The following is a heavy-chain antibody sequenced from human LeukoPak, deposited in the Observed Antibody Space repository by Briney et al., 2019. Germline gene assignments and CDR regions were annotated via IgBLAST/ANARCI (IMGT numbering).Heavy chain of an antibody. V-gene: IGHV3-48*01. D-gene: IGHD1-26*01. J-gene: IGHJ3*02. CDR1: GFTFSNYG. CDR3: ARGGDIVGTSRSAFDI. CDR2: ISSSSSLI. Sequence: GGSLRLSCAASGFTFSNYGMNWVRQAPGKGLEWISYISSSSSLIYYADSVKGRFTISGDNSKNTLYLQMNSLRAEDTAVYYCARGGDIVGTSRSAFDIWGQGTMVTVSS.